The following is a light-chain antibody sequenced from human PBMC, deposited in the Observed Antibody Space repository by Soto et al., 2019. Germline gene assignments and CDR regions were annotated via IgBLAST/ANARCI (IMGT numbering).Light chain of an antibody. CDR1: QSVSSSY. CDR3: QQYGSSIFT. CDR2: GAS. Sequence: EIVLTQSPGTLSLSPGERATLSCRASQSVSSSYLAWYQQKPGQAPRLLIYGASGRATGIPDRFSGSGSGTDFTLTISRLEPEDFAVYYCQQYGSSIFTFGPGTKVDTK. J-gene: IGKJ3*01. V-gene: IGKV3-20*01.